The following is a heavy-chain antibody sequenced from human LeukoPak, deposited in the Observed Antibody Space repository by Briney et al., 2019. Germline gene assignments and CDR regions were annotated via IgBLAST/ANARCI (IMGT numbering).Heavy chain of an antibody. J-gene: IGHJ4*02. CDR1: GGTFSSYA. CDR2: IVPIFGTA. CDR3: TIGYCISGSCHTADY. D-gene: IGHD2-15*01. Sequence: SVKVSCKASGGTFSSYAISWVRQAPGQGLEWMGGIVPIFGTANYAQKFQGRVTITTDESTSTAYMELSSLRSEDTAVYFCTIGYCISGSCHTADYWGQGTLVTVSS. V-gene: IGHV1-69*05.